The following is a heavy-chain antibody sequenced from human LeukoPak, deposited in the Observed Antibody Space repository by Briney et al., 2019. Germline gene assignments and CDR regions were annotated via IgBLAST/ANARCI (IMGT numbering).Heavy chain of an antibody. V-gene: IGHV3-53*01. CDR2: IYSGGNT. J-gene: IGHJ4*02. D-gene: IGHD3-22*01. CDR1: GFIVDSNY. CDR3: ARGDDSGYYDYFDY. Sequence: TGGSLSLSCAASGFIVDSNYLSWVRQAPGKVLEWVSTIYSGGNTYYAASVKGRFTISRDFSKNTVYLHMNSLRAEDTAMYYCARGDDSGYYDYFDYWGQGALVTVSS.